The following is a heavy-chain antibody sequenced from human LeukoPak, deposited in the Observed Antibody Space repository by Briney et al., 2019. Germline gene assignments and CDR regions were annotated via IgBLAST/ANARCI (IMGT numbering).Heavy chain of an antibody. D-gene: IGHD1-14*01. CDR2: FYHSGIT. V-gene: IGHV4-39*07. CDR1: GGSISSSSYY. CDR3: ARDQAHNTFRRNDRRAWFEP. Sequence: PSETLSLTCTVSGGSISSSSYYWGWIRQPPGKGLEWIGSFYHSGITYYNPSLKSRVTISVEMSKNQFSLKLSSVTAADTAVYYCARDQAHNTFRRNDRRAWFEPYGQGNLVIVYS. J-gene: IGHJ5*02.